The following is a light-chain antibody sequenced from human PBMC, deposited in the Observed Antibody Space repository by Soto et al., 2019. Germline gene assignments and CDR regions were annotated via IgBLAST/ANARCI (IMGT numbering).Light chain of an antibody. CDR2: LGS. CDR3: MQAVQPWT. J-gene: IGKJ1*01. Sequence: DIVMTQSPLSLPVTPGEPASISCRSSQSLLHNNGYNYLDWYLQKPGQSPQLLIYLGSNRASGVPDRFSVSGSGTDFTLKIRRVEADDVGVYYCMQAVQPWTFGQGTKVEIK. CDR1: QSLLHNNGYNY. V-gene: IGKV2-28*01.